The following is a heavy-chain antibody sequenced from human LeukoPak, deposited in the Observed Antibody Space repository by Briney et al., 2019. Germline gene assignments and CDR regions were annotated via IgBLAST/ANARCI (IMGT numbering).Heavy chain of an antibody. Sequence: GASVKVSFKSSGYAFTIYYMHLVRQGPGQGLEWMGIINPSGGSTSYAQEFQGRVPMTRDTPTSTVYMEVSSLRSEDTDVYYCARGGYDSSGYYSKSAYFDYWGQGTLVTVSS. D-gene: IGHD3-22*01. J-gene: IGHJ4*02. CDR2: INPSGGST. CDR3: ARGGYDSSGYYSKSAYFDY. V-gene: IGHV1-46*01. CDR1: GYAFTIYY.